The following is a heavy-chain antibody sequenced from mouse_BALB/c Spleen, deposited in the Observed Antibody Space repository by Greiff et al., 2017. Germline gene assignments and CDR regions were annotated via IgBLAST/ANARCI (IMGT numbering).Heavy chain of an antibody. CDR2: ICSGDGST. D-gene: IGHD2-10*01. J-gene: IGHJ1*01. CDR3: ARAYYCNYDWYFDV. Sequence: VKLVESGAELVKPGGSGKLSCKASGYTFTSFGINWVRQRPEKGLEWIGWICSGDGSTKYNENFKGQFTLSTDKSYSTVYMQLSRLTSEDSAVYFCARAYYCNYDWYFDVWGAGTTVTVSS. CDR1: GYTFTSFG. V-gene: IGHV1S56*01.